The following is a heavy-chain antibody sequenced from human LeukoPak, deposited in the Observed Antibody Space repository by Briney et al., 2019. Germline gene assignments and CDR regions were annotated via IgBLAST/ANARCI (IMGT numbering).Heavy chain of an antibody. J-gene: IGHJ4*02. CDR1: GFTFSSYA. CDR2: ISGSGGST. V-gene: IGHV3-23*01. D-gene: IGHD5-18*01. CDR3: ANTRGQGYGYGLYYFDY. Sequence: GGSLRLSCAASGFTFSSYAMSWVRQAPGKGLEWVSAISGSGGSTYYADSVKGRFTISRDNSKNTLYLQMNSLRAEDTAVYYCANTRGQGYGYGLYYFDYWGQGTLVTVSS.